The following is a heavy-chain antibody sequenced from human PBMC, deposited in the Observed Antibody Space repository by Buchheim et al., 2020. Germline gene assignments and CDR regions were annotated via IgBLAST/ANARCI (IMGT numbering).Heavy chain of an antibody. CDR3: ARGSGAEYYFDY. J-gene: IGHJ4*02. CDR2: INHSGST. CDR1: GGSFSGYY. V-gene: IGHV4-34*01. Sequence: QVQLQESGPGLVKPSETLSLTCAVYGGSFSGYYWSWIRQPPGKGLEWIGEINHSGSTNYNPSLKSRVTISVDTSKNQFSLKLSSVTAADTAVYYCARGSGAEYYFDYWGQGTL.